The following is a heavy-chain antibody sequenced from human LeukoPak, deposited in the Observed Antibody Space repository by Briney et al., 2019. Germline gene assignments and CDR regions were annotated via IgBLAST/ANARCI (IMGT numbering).Heavy chain of an antibody. V-gene: IGHV1-46*01. J-gene: IGHJ6*02. CDR3: ARGSITDDCCYYYLDD. D-gene: IGHD2-21*01. CDR1: GYTFTSYS. Sequence: GASLKLSCEASGYTFTSYSMRWVRQAPGQGLEWVGIINPSGGSTYYADKVQGRFTITRDKSKSTVYLELSSLRAEDTAVYYCARGSITDDCCYYYLDDWGQGTMVTVSS. CDR2: INPSGGST.